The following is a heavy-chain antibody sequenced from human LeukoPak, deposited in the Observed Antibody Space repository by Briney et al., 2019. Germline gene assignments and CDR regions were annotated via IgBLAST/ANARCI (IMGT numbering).Heavy chain of an antibody. CDR3: ARDYGDYRRYYYMDV. J-gene: IGHJ6*03. Sequence: SETLSLTCAVYGGSFSGYYWSWIRQPPGKGLEWIGEINHSGSTNYNPSLKSRVTISVDTSKNQFSPKLSSVTAADTAVYYCARDYGDYRRYYYMDVWGKGTTVTVSS. CDR2: INHSGST. CDR1: GGSFSGYY. D-gene: IGHD4-17*01. V-gene: IGHV4-34*01.